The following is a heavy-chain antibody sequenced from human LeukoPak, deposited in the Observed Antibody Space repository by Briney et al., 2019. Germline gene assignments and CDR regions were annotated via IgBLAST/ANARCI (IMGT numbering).Heavy chain of an antibody. V-gene: IGHV1-2*04. CDR3: ARDLHPEHYGPFDP. CDR2: INPNSGGT. CDR1: GYTFTGYY. D-gene: IGHD3-10*01. J-gene: IGHJ5*02. Sequence: GASVKVSCKASGYTFTGYYMHWVRQAPGQGLEWMGWINPNSGGTNYAQKFQGWVTMTRDTSISTAYMELSRLRSDDTAVYYCARDLHPEHYGPFDPWGQGTLVTVSS.